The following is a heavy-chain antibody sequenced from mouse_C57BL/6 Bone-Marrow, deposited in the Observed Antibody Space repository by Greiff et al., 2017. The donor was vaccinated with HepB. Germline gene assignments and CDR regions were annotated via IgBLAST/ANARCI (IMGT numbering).Heavy chain of an antibody. CDR2: ISNGGGST. CDR3: ARWMDY. Sequence: EVKLVESGGGLVQPGGSLKLSCAASGFTFSDYYMYWVRQTPEKRLEWVAYISNGGGSTYYPDTVKGRFTISRDNAKNTLYLQMSRLKSEDTAMYYCARWMDYWGQGTSVTVSS. CDR1: GFTFSDYY. J-gene: IGHJ4*01. V-gene: IGHV5-12*01.